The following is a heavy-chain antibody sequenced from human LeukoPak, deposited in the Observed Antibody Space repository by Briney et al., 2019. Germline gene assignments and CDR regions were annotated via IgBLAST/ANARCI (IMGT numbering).Heavy chain of an antibody. D-gene: IGHD2-2*01. J-gene: IGHJ6*03. CDR1: GGSISSYY. Sequence: PSETLSLTCTVSGGSISSYYWSWIRQPPGKGLEWIGYIYYSGSTNYNPSLKSRVTMSVDTSKNQCSLKLSSVTAADTAVYYCARDIGYCSSTSCYERGSYYYYYMDVWGKGTTVTISS. CDR3: ARDIGYCSSTSCYERGSYYYYYMDV. CDR2: IYYSGST. V-gene: IGHV4-59*12.